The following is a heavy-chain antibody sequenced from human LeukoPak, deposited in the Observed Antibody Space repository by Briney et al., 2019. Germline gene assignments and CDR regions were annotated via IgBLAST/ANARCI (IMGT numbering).Heavy chain of an antibody. CDR1: GFTFSSYA. D-gene: IGHD3-22*01. CDR3: ARGSYYDSSGSFYFDY. J-gene: IGHJ4*02. V-gene: IGHV3-23*01. Sequence: GGSLRLSCAASGFTFSSYAMSWVRQAPGKGLEWVSGISDSGDNTYYADSVKGRFTISRDNSKNTLYVQVNSLGTEDTAAYYCARGSYYDSSGSFYFDYWGQGTLVTVSS. CDR2: ISDSGDNT.